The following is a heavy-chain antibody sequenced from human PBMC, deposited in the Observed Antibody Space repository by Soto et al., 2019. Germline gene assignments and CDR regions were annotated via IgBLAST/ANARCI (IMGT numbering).Heavy chain of an antibody. D-gene: IGHD3-22*01. J-gene: IGHJ5*02. CDR3: AKVGYGRYYDISGYSKVWFDP. CDR1: GFTFSSYA. V-gene: IGHV3-23*01. CDR2: ISGSGGST. Sequence: GGSLRLSCAASGFTFSSYAMSWVRQAPGKGLEWVSAISGSGGSTYYADSVKGRFTISRDNSKNTLYLQMNSLRAEDTAVYYCAKVGYGRYYDISGYSKVWFDPWGQGTLATVSS.